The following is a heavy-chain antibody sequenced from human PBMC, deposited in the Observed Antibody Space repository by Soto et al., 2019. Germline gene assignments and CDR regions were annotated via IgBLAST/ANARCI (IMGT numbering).Heavy chain of an antibody. CDR1: GGSISSSSYY. J-gene: IGHJ4*02. V-gene: IGHV4-39*01. CDR2: IYYSGST. D-gene: IGHD3-10*01. Sequence: SETLSLTCTVSGGSISSSSYYWGWIRQPPGKGLEWIGSIYYSGSTYYNPSLKSRVTISVDTSKNQFSLKLSSVTAADTAVYYCARSTRGYYGSRSYSPFDYWGQGTLVTVSS. CDR3: ARSTRGYYGSRSYSPFDY.